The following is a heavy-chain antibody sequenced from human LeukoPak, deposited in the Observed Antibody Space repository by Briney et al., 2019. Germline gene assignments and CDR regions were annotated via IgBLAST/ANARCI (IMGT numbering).Heavy chain of an antibody. CDR2: INHSGST. CDR1: GGSFSGYY. Sequence: PSETLSLTCAVYGGSFSGYYWRWIRQPPGKGLEWIGEINHSGSTNYNPSLKSRVTISVDTSKNQFSLKLSSVTAADTAVYYCARTPGIAAAGGSPDYWGQGNRVTVSS. D-gene: IGHD6-13*01. J-gene: IGHJ4*02. CDR3: ARTPGIAAAGGSPDY. V-gene: IGHV4-34*01.